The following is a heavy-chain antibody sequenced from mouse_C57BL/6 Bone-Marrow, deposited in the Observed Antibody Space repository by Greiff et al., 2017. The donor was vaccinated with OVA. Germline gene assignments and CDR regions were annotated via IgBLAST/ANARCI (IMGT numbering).Heavy chain of an antibody. CDR3: ARWAIYDGYLFDY. Sequence: EVQLQQSGPVLVKPGASVKMSCKASGYTFTDYFMNWVKQSHGKSLEWIGVINPYNGGTSYNQKFKGKATLTVDKSSSTAYMELNSLTSEDSAVYYCARWAIYDGYLFDYWGQGTTLTVSS. J-gene: IGHJ2*01. CDR1: GYTFTDYF. CDR2: INPYNGGT. V-gene: IGHV1-19*01. D-gene: IGHD2-3*01.